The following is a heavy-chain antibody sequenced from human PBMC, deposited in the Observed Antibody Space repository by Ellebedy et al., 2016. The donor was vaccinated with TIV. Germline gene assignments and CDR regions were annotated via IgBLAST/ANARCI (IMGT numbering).Heavy chain of an antibody. J-gene: IGHJ4*02. Sequence: GESLKISCAASGFTFSSYAMHWVRQAPGKGLEWVALISSDGSSKKYADSVKGRLTVSRDNSKNTLYLQMNSLRPEDTAVYYCANGEMTTISVYWGQGTLVTVSS. CDR3: ANGEMTTISVY. V-gene: IGHV3-30-3*01. CDR1: GFTFSSYA. D-gene: IGHD5-24*01. CDR2: ISSDGSSK.